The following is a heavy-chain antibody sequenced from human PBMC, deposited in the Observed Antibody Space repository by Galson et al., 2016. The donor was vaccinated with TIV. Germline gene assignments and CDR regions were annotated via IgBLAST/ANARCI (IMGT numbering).Heavy chain of an antibody. CDR1: GGIFSTYA. CDR2: LISMFGTP. V-gene: IGHV1-69*13. D-gene: IGHD2-21*01. J-gene: IGHJ6*02. Sequence: SVKVSCKASGGIFSTYAITWVRQAPGQGLEWMGRLISMFGTPNYAQKFQGRVTITADEPRSTAYMELSSLRPEGTAIYYCARVIGRDWAYGMDVWGQGTTVTVSS. CDR3: ARVIGRDWAYGMDV.